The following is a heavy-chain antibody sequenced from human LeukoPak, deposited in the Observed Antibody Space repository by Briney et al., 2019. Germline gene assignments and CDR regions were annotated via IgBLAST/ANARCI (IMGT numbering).Heavy chain of an antibody. J-gene: IGHJ4*02. CDR1: GFTFSTYA. CDR2: VSSDGDST. D-gene: IGHD6-13*01. CDR3: ARDGGRLGYSSSPSPYYFDY. Sequence: PGGSLRLSCSASGFTFSTYAMHWVRQAPGKGLEYVSAVSSDGDSTYNADSVKGRFTISRDNAKNSLYLQMNSLRAEDTAVYYCARDGGRLGYSSSPSPYYFDYWGQGTLVTVSS. V-gene: IGHV3-64*04.